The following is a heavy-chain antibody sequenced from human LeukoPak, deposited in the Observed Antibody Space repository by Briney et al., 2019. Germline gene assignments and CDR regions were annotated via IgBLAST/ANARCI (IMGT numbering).Heavy chain of an antibody. Sequence: PSETLSLTCAVSGYSISSGYYWGWIRPPPGKGLEWIGSIYHSGSTYYSPSLKSRVTISVDTSKNQFSLKLSSVTAADTAVYYCVRYIVATITTYYFDYWGQGTLVTVSS. CDR1: GYSISSGYY. CDR2: IYHSGST. V-gene: IGHV4-38-2*01. D-gene: IGHD5-12*01. J-gene: IGHJ4*02. CDR3: VRYIVATITTYYFDY.